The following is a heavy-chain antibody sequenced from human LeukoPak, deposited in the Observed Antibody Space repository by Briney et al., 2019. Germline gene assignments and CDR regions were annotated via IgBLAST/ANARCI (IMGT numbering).Heavy chain of an antibody. CDR2: ISSSSSYI. CDR1: GFTFSSYS. Sequence: GGSLRLSCAASGFTFSSYSMNWVRQAPGKGLEWVSSISSSSSYIYYADSVKGRFTISRDNAKNSLYLQMNSLRAEDTAVYYCAKDGGVAVAGTLDYWGQGTLVTVSS. V-gene: IGHV3-21*01. CDR3: AKDGGVAVAGTLDY. J-gene: IGHJ4*02. D-gene: IGHD6-19*01.